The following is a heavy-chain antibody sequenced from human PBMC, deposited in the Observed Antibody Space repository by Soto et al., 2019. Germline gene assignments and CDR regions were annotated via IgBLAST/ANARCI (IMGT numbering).Heavy chain of an antibody. CDR3: ARGMGRYFDL. V-gene: IGHV4-4*07. CDR1: GDFISNFY. D-gene: IGHD2-8*01. Sequence: SETLSLTCTVSGDFISNFYWSWIRQPAGKGLESLGRISASGRSNYNPSLQSRVAMSLDTSKNQFSLRLTSLTAAGTAAYFCARGMGRYFDLWGRGTLVTVSS. J-gene: IGHJ2*01. CDR2: ISASGRS.